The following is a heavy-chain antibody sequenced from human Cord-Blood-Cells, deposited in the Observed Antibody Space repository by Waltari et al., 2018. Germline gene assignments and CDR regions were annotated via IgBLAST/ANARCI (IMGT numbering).Heavy chain of an antibody. CDR1: GYSFTSYW. V-gene: IGHV5-51*01. J-gene: IGHJ6*03. CDR3: ARHSPNWNYYYYMDV. CDR2: IYPSDSDT. D-gene: IGHD1-1*01. Sequence: EVQLVQSGAEVKKPGESLKISCKGSGYSFTSYWIGWVRQMHGKGLEWMCIIYPSDSDTRYSPSFQGQVTSSADKSISTAYLQWSSLKASDTAMYYCARHSPNWNYYYYMDVWGKGTTVTVSS.